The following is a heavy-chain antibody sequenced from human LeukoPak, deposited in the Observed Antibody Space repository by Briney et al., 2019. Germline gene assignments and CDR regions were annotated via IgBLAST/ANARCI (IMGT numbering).Heavy chain of an antibody. V-gene: IGHV3-30*18. D-gene: IGHD1-26*01. Sequence: GGSLRLSCAASGFTFSSYWMSWVRQAPGKGLEWVAVISYDGSNKYYADSVKGRFTISRDNSKNTLYLQMNSLRAEDTAVYYCAKDLRGWELRDHAFDIWGQGTMVTVSS. CDR1: GFTFSSYW. J-gene: IGHJ3*02. CDR3: AKDLRGWELRDHAFDI. CDR2: ISYDGSNK.